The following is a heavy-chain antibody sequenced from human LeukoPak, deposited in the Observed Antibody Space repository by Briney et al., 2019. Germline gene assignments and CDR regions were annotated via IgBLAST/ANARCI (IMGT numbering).Heavy chain of an antibody. CDR1: GFTFSSYS. V-gene: IGHV3-21*01. Sequence: GGSLRLSCAASGFTFSSYSMNWVRQAPGKGLEWVSSISTSSSYIYYADSGKGRFTISRDHATKSLYLQMNSLRADDTAVYYCARGASVVAGSDNAFDIWGQGTMVTVSS. CDR2: ISTSSSYI. J-gene: IGHJ3*02. D-gene: IGHD6-19*01. CDR3: ARGASVVAGSDNAFDI.